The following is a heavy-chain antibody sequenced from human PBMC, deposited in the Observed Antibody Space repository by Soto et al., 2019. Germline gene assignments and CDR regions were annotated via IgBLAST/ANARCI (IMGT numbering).Heavy chain of an antibody. Sequence: PSETLSLTCAVYGGSFSGYYWSWIRQPPGKGLEWIGEINHSGSTNYNPSLKSRVTISVDTSKNQFSLNLSSVTAADTAMYYCARVGVATIYPGNNWFDPWGQGTLVTVSS. J-gene: IGHJ5*02. D-gene: IGHD5-12*01. V-gene: IGHV4-34*01. CDR3: ARVGVATIYPGNNWFDP. CDR2: INHSGST. CDR1: GGSFSGYY.